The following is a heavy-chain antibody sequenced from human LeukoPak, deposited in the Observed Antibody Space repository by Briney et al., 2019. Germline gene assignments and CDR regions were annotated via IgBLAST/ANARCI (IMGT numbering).Heavy chain of an antibody. CDR2: ISSRSSSI. CDR1: GFTFSTYD. CDR3: ARDYIAYDPLDY. D-gene: IGHD3-3*01. Sequence: GGSLRLSCAAPGFTFSTYDMNWVRQAPGKGLEWVSSISSRSSSIYYADSVKGRFTISRDNAKSSLYLQMNSLRAEDTAVYWCARDYIAYDPLDYWGQGTLVTVSS. V-gene: IGHV3-21*01. J-gene: IGHJ4*02.